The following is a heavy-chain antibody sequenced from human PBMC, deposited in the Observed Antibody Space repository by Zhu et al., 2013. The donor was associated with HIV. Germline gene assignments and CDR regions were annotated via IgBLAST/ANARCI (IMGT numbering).Heavy chain of an antibody. Sequence: QVQLQESGPGLVKPSETLSLTCTVSNYSISSSYYWGWIRQPPGKGLEWIGSMFHSGTTYYNPSLKSRVTISVDTSENNFSLKLSSVTAADTAIYYCASEVRIGSRGYDWDYWGQGTLVTVSS. D-gene: IGHD5-12*01. J-gene: IGHJ4*02. CDR2: MFHSGTT. CDR1: NYSISSSYY. V-gene: IGHV4-38-2*02. CDR3: ASEVRIGSRGYDWDY.